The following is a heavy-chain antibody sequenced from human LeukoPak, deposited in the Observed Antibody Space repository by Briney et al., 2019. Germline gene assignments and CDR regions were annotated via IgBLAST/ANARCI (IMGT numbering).Heavy chain of an antibody. CDR2: IYNSGST. J-gene: IGHJ5*02. CDR3: ARDRGELWFGELPTGWFDP. D-gene: IGHD3-10*01. Sequence: PSETLSLTCAVSGYSISSGYYWGWIRQPPGGGLEWIGSIYNSGSTYYNPSLKSRVTISVDTSKNQFSLKLSSVTAADTAVYYCARDRGELWFGELPTGWFDPWGQGTLVTVSS. CDR1: GYSISSGYY. V-gene: IGHV4-38-2*02.